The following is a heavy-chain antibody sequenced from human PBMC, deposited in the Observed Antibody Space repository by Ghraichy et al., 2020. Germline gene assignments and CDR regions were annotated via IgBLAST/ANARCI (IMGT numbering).Heavy chain of an antibody. Sequence: GESLNISCAASGFNISTNDMSWIRQAPGKGLEWVSRISGSGSPYYAGSVRGRFTISRDNSNNTVYLQMTSLRAEDTAVYYCARGSRIVLVVSPGNFYYMDVWGKGTTVTVSS. CDR1: GFNISTND. J-gene: IGHJ6*03. CDR3: ARGSRIVLVVSPGNFYYMDV. V-gene: IGHV3-23*01. D-gene: IGHD2-8*02. CDR2: ISGSGSP.